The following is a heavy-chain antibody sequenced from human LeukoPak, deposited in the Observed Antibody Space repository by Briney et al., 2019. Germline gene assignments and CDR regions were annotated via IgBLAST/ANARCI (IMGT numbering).Heavy chain of an antibody. D-gene: IGHD3-22*01. J-gene: IGHJ3*01. V-gene: IGHV4-59*01. CDR3: AGAPYYSDATKPRAFDV. Sequence: PSETLSLTCTVSGGSISSYFWSWIRQPPGKGLEWIGYIYYRGSTNYNPSLKSRVTISVDTSKNQVSLKLRSGTTADTAVYYCAGAPYYSDATKPRAFDVWGQGTMVTVSS. CDR1: GGSISSYF. CDR2: IYYRGST.